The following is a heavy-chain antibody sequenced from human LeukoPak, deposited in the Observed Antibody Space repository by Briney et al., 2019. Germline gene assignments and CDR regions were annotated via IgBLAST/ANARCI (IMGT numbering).Heavy chain of an antibody. V-gene: IGHV3-53*01. J-gene: IGHJ4*02. CDR2: IYSGGNT. CDR1: GFSVSNTY. CDR3: ARGTVAAPDY. D-gene: IGHD4-23*01. Sequence: GGSLRLSCAASGFSVSNTYMSWVRQAPGKGLEWVSIIYSGGNTYYADSVKGRFTISRDNSKNTLYLQMNRLRPEDTAVYYCARGTVAAPDYWGQGTLVTVSS.